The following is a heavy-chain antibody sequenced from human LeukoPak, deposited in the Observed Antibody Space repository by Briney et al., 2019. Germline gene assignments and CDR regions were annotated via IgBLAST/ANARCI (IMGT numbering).Heavy chain of an antibody. CDR1: GGSISSGGYS. V-gene: IGHV4-31*11. CDR2: IYDSGNT. CDR3: ARDLWPPGPPVH. Sequence: PSQTLSLTCAVSGGSISSGGYSWSWIRQHPGKGLEWIGYIYDSGNTDYNPSLKSRVNISVDTSKNQFSLKLSSVTAADTAVYYCARDLWPPGPPVHWGQGTLVTVSS. J-gene: IGHJ4*02. D-gene: IGHD2-8*02.